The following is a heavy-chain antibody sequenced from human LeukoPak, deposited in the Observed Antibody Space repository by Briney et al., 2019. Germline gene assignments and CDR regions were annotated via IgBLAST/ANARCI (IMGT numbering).Heavy chain of an antibody. Sequence: SVKVSCKASGGTFSSYAISWVRQAPGQGLEWMGRIIPILGIANYAQKFQGRVTITADKSTSTAYMELSSLRSEDTAVYYCARDWLPGIAAAGLHYWGQGTLVTVSS. V-gene: IGHV1-69*04. J-gene: IGHJ4*02. CDR1: GGTFSSYA. CDR2: IIPILGIA. CDR3: ARDWLPGIAAAGLHY. D-gene: IGHD6-13*01.